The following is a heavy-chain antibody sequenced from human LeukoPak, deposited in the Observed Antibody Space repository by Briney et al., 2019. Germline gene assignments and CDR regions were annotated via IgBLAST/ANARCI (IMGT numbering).Heavy chain of an antibody. CDR1: GGSFSGYY. CDR2: INHSGST. CDR3: ARVRVAAAWDFYYYHYGMDL. Sequence: SETLSLTCAVYGGSFSGYYWSWIRQPPGKGLEWIGEINHSGSTNYNPSLKSRVTISVDTSKNQFSLKLSSVTAADTAVYYCARVRVAAAWDFYYYHYGMDLWGQGTTVTVSS. V-gene: IGHV4-34*01. D-gene: IGHD6-13*01. J-gene: IGHJ6*02.